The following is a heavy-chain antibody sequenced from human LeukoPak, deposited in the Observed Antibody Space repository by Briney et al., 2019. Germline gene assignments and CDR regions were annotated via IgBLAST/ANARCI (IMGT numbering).Heavy chain of an antibody. V-gene: IGHV3-11*04. D-gene: IGHD6-19*01. CDR2: ISSSGSTI. CDR1: GFTFSDYY. J-gene: IGHJ4*02. Sequence: GGSLRLSCAASGFTFSDYYMSWIRQAPGKGLEWVSYISSSGSTIYYADSVKGRFTISRDNSKNTLYLQMNSLRAEDTAVYYCASLAVAGSLFDYWGQGTLVTVSS. CDR3: ASLAVAGSLFDY.